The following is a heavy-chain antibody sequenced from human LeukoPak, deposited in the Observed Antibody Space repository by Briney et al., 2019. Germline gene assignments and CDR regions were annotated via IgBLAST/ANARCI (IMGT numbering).Heavy chain of an antibody. CDR3: ARDGGSYQVGSFDY. V-gene: IGHV3-53*01. J-gene: IGHJ3*01. D-gene: IGHD1-26*01. CDR1: GFTVSNNY. Sequence: GGSLRLSCVISGFTVSNNYMSWGRQAPGKGLEWVTLMYSGGDTFYADSVKGRFTISRDTSKNTVYLQMKNLRPEDTAMYYCARDGGSYQVGSFDYWGQGTMVTVSS. CDR2: MYSGGDT.